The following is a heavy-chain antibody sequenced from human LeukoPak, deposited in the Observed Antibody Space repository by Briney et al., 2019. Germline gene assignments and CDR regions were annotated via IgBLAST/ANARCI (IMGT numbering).Heavy chain of an antibody. D-gene: IGHD1-26*01. CDR3: ARDAGLVGGSYRAFDY. Sequence: ASVKVSCKASGYTFTSYYMHWVRQAPGQGLEWMGIINPSGGSTSYAQKFQGRVTMTRDTSTSTVYMELRSLRSDDTAVYYCARDAGLVGGSYRAFDYWGQGTLVTVSS. V-gene: IGHV1-46*01. CDR1: GYTFTSYY. J-gene: IGHJ4*02. CDR2: INPSGGST.